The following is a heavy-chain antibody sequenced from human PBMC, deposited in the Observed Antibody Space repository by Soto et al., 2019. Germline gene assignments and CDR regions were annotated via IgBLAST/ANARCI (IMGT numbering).Heavy chain of an antibody. Sequence: RGSLRLSCAASGFTFISYAISLVRQSPGEGLEWVSAISGSGGSTYYADSVKGRFTISRDNSKNTLYLQMNSLRAEDTAVYYCAKFSAQGYWGQGTLVTVSS. CDR3: AKFSAQGY. V-gene: IGHV3-23*01. J-gene: IGHJ4*02. CDR1: GFTFISYA. CDR2: ISGSGGST.